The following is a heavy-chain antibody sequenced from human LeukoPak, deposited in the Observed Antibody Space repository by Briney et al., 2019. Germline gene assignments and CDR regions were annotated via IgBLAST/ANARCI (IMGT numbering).Heavy chain of an antibody. Sequence: PSETLSLTCTVSGGSISSYYWSWIRQSLGKGLECIGYIHYTGSTNYNPSLKSRVTISVETSKNQFSLKLKSVTAADTAVYYCARGGYCGSGNDFRFDPWGQGTLVTVSS. V-gene: IGHV4-59*01. D-gene: IGHD3-10*01. CDR1: GGSISSYY. CDR3: ARGGYCGSGNDFRFDP. CDR2: IHYTGST. J-gene: IGHJ5*02.